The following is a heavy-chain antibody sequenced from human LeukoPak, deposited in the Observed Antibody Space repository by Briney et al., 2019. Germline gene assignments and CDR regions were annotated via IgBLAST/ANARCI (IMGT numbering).Heavy chain of an antibody. V-gene: IGHV2-70*04. D-gene: IGHD6-19*01. CDR3: ARISLGSDTSPSSGWPYYFVY. CDR1: GFSLSTSGMR. CDR2: IDWDDDK. Sequence: SGPALVKPTQTLTLTCTFSGFSLSTSGMRVSWIRQPPGKALEWLARIDWDDDKFYSTSLKTRLTISKDTSKHQVVLTMTNMDPVDTATYYCARISLGSDTSPSSGWPYYFVYWGQGTLVTVSS. J-gene: IGHJ4*02.